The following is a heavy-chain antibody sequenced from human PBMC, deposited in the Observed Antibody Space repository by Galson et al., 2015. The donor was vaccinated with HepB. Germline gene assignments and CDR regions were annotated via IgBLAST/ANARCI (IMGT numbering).Heavy chain of an antibody. CDR3: AKDIDCSGGSCYSAFDI. Sequence: SLRLSCAASGFTFDDYAMHWVRQAPGKGLEWVSGISWNSGSIGYADSVKGRFTISRDNAKNSLYLQMNSLRAEDTALYYCAKDIDCSGGSCYSAFDIWGQGTMVTVSS. V-gene: IGHV3-9*01. CDR2: ISWNSGSI. J-gene: IGHJ3*02. D-gene: IGHD2-15*01. CDR1: GFTFDDYA.